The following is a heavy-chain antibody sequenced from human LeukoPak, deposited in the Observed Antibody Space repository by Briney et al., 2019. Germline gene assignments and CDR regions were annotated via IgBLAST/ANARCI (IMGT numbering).Heavy chain of an antibody. CDR3: ARDRAYSYGSIFYMDV. Sequence: SETLSLTCTVSGGSISSSNYYWGWIRQPPGKGLEWIGSIYSSGDAYYNPSLKSRVTISIDTSKNQCSLKLSSVTAADTAMYYCARDRAYSYGSIFYMDVWGEGTTVTVS. CDR1: GGSISSSNYY. CDR2: IYSSGDA. V-gene: IGHV4-39*07. J-gene: IGHJ6*03. D-gene: IGHD5-18*01.